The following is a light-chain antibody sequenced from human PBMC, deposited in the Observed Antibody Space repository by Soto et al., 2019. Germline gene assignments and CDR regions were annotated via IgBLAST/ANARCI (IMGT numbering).Light chain of an antibody. J-gene: IGLJ2*01. CDR2: EVT. Sequence: QSALTQPPSASGSPGQSVTISCTGTNSDVGGYNYVSWYQRHPGKAPKLMIYEVTKRPSGGPDRFAGSKFGHTASLTVSGLQAEDEADYYCSSYAGINNFVVFGGGTKVTVL. V-gene: IGLV2-8*01. CDR1: NSDVGGYNY. CDR3: SSYAGINNFVV.